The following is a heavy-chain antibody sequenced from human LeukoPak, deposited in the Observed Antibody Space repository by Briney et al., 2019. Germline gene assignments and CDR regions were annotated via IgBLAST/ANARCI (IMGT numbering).Heavy chain of an antibody. CDR1: GGTFSSYA. CDR2: IIPIFGTA. CDR3: AGRYCSSTSCYRRWFDP. Sequence: GASVKVSCKASGGTFSSYAISWVRQAPGQGLEWMGGIIPIFGTANNAQKFQARVTITADESTSTAYMELSSLRSEDTAVYYCAGRYCSSTSCYRRWFDPWGQGTLVTVSS. J-gene: IGHJ5*02. V-gene: IGHV1-69*13. D-gene: IGHD2-2*01.